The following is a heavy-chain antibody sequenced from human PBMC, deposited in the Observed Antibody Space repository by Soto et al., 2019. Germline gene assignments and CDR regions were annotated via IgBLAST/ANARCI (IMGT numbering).Heavy chain of an antibody. Sequence: EVQLLESGGGLVQPGGSLRLSCAASGFTFSSYAMTWVRQAPGKGLEWVSALSGSGVSTYYADSVKGRFTISRDNSKNTLDLQMNSRRAEDTAVYYCAKGGGSKDYYDTSGYYLYYYYAMDVWGQGTTVTVSS. CDR3: AKGGGSKDYYDTSGYYLYYYYAMDV. D-gene: IGHD3-22*01. CDR1: GFTFSSYA. CDR2: LSGSGVST. V-gene: IGHV3-23*01. J-gene: IGHJ6*02.